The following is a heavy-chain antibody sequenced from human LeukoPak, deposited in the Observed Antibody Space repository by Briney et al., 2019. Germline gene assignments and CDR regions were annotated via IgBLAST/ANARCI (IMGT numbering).Heavy chain of an antibody. Sequence: SGGSLRLSCAASGFTFSSYAMSWVRQAPGKGLEWVSAISGSGGSTYYADSVKGRFTISRDNAKNSLYLQMNSLRAEDTAVYYGARDPNTELLWFGESNFHWFDPWGQGTLVTVSS. CDR2: ISGSGGST. CDR3: ARDPNTELLWFGESNFHWFDP. D-gene: IGHD3-10*01. CDR1: GFTFSSYA. V-gene: IGHV3-23*01. J-gene: IGHJ5*02.